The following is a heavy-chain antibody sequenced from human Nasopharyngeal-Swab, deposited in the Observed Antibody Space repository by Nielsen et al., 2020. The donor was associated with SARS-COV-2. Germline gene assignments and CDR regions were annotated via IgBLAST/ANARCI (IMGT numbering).Heavy chain of an antibody. CDR2: ISHTGRT. J-gene: IGHJ4*02. V-gene: IGHV4-31*03. Sequence: SETLSLTCTVSGGSISSGGYYWSWIRQHPGKGLEWIAEISHTGRTTYNWSLRSRLTLSVDKSLNQFSLRLTSVTAADTALYYCARERGGDGYRYFDYWGQGALVIVSS. CDR3: ARERGGDGYRYFDY. CDR1: GGSISSGGYY. D-gene: IGHD2-21*02.